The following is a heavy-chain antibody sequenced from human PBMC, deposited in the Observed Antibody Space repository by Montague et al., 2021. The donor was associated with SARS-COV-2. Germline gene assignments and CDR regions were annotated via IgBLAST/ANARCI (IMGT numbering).Heavy chain of an antibody. CDR1: GGSFSDYN. J-gene: IGHJ1*01. V-gene: IGHV4-34*01. Sequence: SETLSLTCAVYGGSFSDYNWTWIRQPPGKGLEWIGQISHSGSANYNPSLKSRVTISVDTAKNQFSLKLTSVNAADTAVYYCTRGAPGHWGQGTLVTVSS. CDR2: ISHSGSA. CDR3: TRGAPGH.